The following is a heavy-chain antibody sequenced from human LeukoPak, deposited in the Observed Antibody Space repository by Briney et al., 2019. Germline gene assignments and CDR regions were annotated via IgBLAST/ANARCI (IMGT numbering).Heavy chain of an antibody. CDR2: IIPILGIA. D-gene: IGHD4-17*01. CDR3: ASQASTGPAN. J-gene: IGHJ4*02. Sequence: GSSVKVSCKASGGTFSSYAISWVRQAPGQGLEWMGRIIPILGIANYAQKFQGRVTITADESTSTAYMELSSLRSEDTAVYYCASQASTGPANWGQGTLVTVSS. V-gene: IGHV1-69*04. CDR1: GGTFSSYA.